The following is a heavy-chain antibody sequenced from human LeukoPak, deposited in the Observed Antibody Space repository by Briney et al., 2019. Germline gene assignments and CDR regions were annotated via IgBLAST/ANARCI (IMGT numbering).Heavy chain of an antibody. Sequence: SETLSLTCTVSGGSISSSSYYWGWIRQPPGKGLEWIGETNHSGDTKYNPSLKSRVTISVDTSKNQFSLRLSSVTAADTAVYYCAIQWFGEFDYWGQGTLVTVSS. V-gene: IGHV4-39*01. CDR2: TNHSGDT. J-gene: IGHJ4*02. CDR1: GGSISSSSYY. CDR3: AIQWFGEFDY. D-gene: IGHD3-10*01.